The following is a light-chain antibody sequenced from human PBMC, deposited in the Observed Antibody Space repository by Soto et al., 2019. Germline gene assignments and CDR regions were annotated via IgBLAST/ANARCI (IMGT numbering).Light chain of an antibody. CDR2: DTS. V-gene: IGLV7-46*01. CDR3: LLCYRGYRRL. CDR1: TGAVTSGHF. J-gene: IGLJ1*01. Sequence: QAVVTQEPSLTVSPGGTVTLTCGSSTGAVTSGHFPYWYQQKPGQAPRTLIYDTSDKHSWTPARFSGSLLGGKAALTLSGAQPEDDADYYCLLCYRGYRRLFGTGTKLTVL.